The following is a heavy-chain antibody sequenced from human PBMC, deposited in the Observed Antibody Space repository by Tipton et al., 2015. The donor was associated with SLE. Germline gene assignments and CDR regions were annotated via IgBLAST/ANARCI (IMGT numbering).Heavy chain of an antibody. CDR3: TRVPRYNWNYIAD. CDR1: GDSINSVGYY. J-gene: IGHJ4*02. CDR2: IYYRGST. D-gene: IGHD1-7*01. Sequence: TLSLTCTVSGDSINSVGYYWTWIRQHPTRGLEWIGSIYYRGSTAYNPSLESRVTISLDTSKNQFSLKMTSVTVADTAVFYCTRVPRYNWNYIADWGQGTLVSVSS. V-gene: IGHV4-31*03.